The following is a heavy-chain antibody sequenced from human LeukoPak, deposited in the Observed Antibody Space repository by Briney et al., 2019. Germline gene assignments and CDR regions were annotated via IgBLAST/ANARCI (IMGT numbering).Heavy chain of an antibody. CDR3: ARQSSGFDSPLDY. V-gene: IGHV5-51*01. CDR2: IYPGDSDT. J-gene: IGHJ4*02. CDR1: GYSFPRNW. D-gene: IGHD5-12*01. Sequence: GESLKTSCQGSGYSFPRNWIGWVRQLPAKDLAGMGIIYPGDSDTRYRPSFQGQVTFSADKSISTAYLQWSSLKASDTAMYYCARQSSGFDSPLDYWGQGTLVTVSS.